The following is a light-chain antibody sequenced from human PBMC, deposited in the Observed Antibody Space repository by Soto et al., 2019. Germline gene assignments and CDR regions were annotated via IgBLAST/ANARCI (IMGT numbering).Light chain of an antibody. CDR1: SGHSNYA. CDR2: LNSDGSH. J-gene: IGLJ2*01. V-gene: IGLV4-69*01. Sequence: QSVLTQSPSASASLGASVKLTCTLSSGHSNYAIAWHQQQSEKGPRYLMKLNSDGSHSKGDGIPDRFSGSSSGAERYLTISSLQSEEADYYCQTWGSGIVVFGGGTKLTVL. CDR3: QTWGSGIVV.